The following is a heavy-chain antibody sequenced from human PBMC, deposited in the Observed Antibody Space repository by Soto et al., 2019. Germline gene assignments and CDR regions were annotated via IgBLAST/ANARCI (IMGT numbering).Heavy chain of an antibody. V-gene: IGHV1-69*13. CDR3: ARDNYYGSGRKHTGMDV. J-gene: IGHJ6*02. Sequence: ASVKVSCKASGGTFSSYAISWVRQAPGQGLEWMGGIIPIFGTANYAQKFQGRVTITADESTSTAYMELSSLRSEDTAVYYCARDNYYGSGRKHTGMDVWGQGTTVTVSS. CDR1: GGTFSSYA. CDR2: IIPIFGTA. D-gene: IGHD3-10*01.